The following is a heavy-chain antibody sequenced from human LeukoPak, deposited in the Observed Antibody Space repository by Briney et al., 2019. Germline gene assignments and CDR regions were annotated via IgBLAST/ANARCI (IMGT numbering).Heavy chain of an antibody. CDR3: ARADGSIWYSGYFDY. CDR2: ISAYNGNT. D-gene: IGHD6-13*01. Sequence: ASVKVSCKASGYTFTSYGISWVRQAPGQGLEWMGWISAYNGNTNYARKLQGRVTMTTDTSTSTAYMELRSLRSDDTAVYYCARADGSIWYSGYFDYWGQGTLVTVSS. CDR1: GYTFTSYG. J-gene: IGHJ4*02. V-gene: IGHV1-18*04.